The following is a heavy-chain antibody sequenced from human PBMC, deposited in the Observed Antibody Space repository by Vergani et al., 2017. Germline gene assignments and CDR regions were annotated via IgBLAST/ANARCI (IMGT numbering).Heavy chain of an antibody. CDR2: IIPILGIA. V-gene: IGHV1-69*09. CDR3: ALAESSTSCINSVCITPETGSWFDP. D-gene: IGHD2-2*01. Sequence: QVQLVQSGAAVKKPGASVKLSCKSSGYIFNSYYIHWVRQAPGQGLEWMGRIIPILGIANYAQKFQGRVTITADKSTSTAYMELSSLRSEDTAVYYCALAESSTSCINSVCITPETGSWFDPWGQGTLVTVSS. J-gene: IGHJ5*02. CDR1: GYIFNSYY.